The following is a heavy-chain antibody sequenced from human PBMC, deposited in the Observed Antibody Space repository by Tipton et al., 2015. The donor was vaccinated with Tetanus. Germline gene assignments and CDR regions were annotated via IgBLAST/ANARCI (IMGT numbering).Heavy chain of an antibody. J-gene: IGHJ4*02. Sequence: TLSLTCTVSGASISNSSSYWGWIRRSPGKGLEWIGNIYFSGSTYYNPSLKSRVTISVDTSKNQFSLRLNSVTAADTAVYYCAKLFRVRARGITMVVVVPPGYFDYWGQGTLVTVSS. CDR2: IYFSGST. D-gene: IGHD3-22*01. CDR1: GASISNSSSY. CDR3: AKLFRVRARGITMVVVVPPGYFDY. V-gene: IGHV4-39*01.